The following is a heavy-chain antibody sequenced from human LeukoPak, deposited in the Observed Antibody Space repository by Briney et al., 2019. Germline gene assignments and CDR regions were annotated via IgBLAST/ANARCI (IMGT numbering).Heavy chain of an antibody. CDR2: IYYSGST. CDR3: ARDSPTVRVGYYGMDV. D-gene: IGHD4-17*01. CDR1: GGSFSSSSYY. J-gene: IGHJ6*02. Sequence: KSSETLSLTCTVSGGSFSSSSYYWGWIRQPPGKGLEWIGSIYYSGSTYYNPSLKSRVTISVDTSKNQFSLKLSSVTAADRAVYYCARDSPTVRVGYYGMDVWGQGTTVTVSS. V-gene: IGHV4-39*07.